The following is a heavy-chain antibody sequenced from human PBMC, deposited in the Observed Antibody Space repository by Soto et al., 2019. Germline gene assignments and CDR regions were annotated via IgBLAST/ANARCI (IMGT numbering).Heavy chain of an antibody. D-gene: IGHD3-10*01. J-gene: IGHJ4*02. Sequence: QVQLQQWGAGLLKPSETLSLTCAVYGGSFSGYYWSWIRQPPGKGLEWIGEINHSGSTNYNPSLKRRVTISVDTSKNQFSLKLSSVTAADTAVYYCAALTMVRGVIIHDYWGQGTLVTVSS. CDR2: INHSGST. CDR3: AALTMVRGVIIHDY. CDR1: GGSFSGYY. V-gene: IGHV4-34*01.